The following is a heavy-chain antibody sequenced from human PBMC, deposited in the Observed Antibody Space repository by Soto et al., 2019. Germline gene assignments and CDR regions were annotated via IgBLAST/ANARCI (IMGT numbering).Heavy chain of an antibody. CDR3: ARQRLWGTSGYYYFEN. CDR2: IYPGDSDT. V-gene: IGHV5-51*01. J-gene: IGHJ4*02. CDR1: GHIFSNYW. D-gene: IGHD3-22*01. Sequence: WESLKISCKGSGHIFSNYWIGWVRQMPGKGLEWMGIIYPGDSDTRYSPSFQGQVTITVDKSINTAYLQWSRLKASDTAIYYCARQRLWGTSGYYYFENWGQGTLVTISS.